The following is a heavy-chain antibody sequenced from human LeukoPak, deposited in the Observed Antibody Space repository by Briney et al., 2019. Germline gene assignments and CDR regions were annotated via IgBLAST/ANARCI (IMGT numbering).Heavy chain of an antibody. CDR3: ARDPCSSTSCYPGLPDY. D-gene: IGHD2-2*01. CDR1: GGSISSGDYY. CDR2: IYYSGST. V-gene: IGHV4-30-4*01. J-gene: IGHJ4*02. Sequence: PSETLSLTCTVSGGSISSGDYYWSWIRQPPGKGLEWIGYIYYSGSTYYNPSLKSRVTISVDTSKNQFSLKLSSVTAADTAVYYCARDPCSSTSCYPGLPDYWGQGTLVTVSS.